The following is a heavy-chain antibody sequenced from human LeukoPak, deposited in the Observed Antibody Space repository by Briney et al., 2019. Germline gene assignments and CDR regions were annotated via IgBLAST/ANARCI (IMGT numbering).Heavy chain of an antibody. V-gene: IGHV4-39*07. CDR2: IYDSGST. CDR1: GGSIRSSYYY. J-gene: IGHJ4*02. CDR3: ARDHWGSLDY. Sequence: SETLSLTCTVSGGSIRSSYYYWGWIRQPPGKGLEWIGSIYDSGSTYYNPSLKSRVTISVDTSKNQFSLKLTSVTAADTAIYYCARDHWGSLDYWGQGALVTVSS. D-gene: IGHD7-27*01.